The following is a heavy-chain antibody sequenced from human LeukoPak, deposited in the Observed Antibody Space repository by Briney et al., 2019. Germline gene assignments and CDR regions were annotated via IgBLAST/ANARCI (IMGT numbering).Heavy chain of an antibody. CDR2: IYTSGST. Sequence: SETLSLTCTVSGGSISSYYWSWIRQPAGKGLEWIGRIYTSGSTNYNPSLKSRVTMSVDTSKNQFSLKLSSVTAADTAVYYCAGSGTYYYGSGSQTYYFDYWGQGTLVTVSS. CDR3: AGSGTYYYGSGSQTYYFDY. D-gene: IGHD3-10*01. J-gene: IGHJ4*02. CDR1: GGSISSYY. V-gene: IGHV4-4*07.